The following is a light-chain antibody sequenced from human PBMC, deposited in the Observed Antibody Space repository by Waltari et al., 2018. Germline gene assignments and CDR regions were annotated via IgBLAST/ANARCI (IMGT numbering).Light chain of an antibody. J-gene: IGKJ1*01. CDR1: QAVSTR. CDR2: GAS. V-gene: IGKV3-15*01. Sequence: EIVMTQSPATLSVSPGDRATLSCRASQAVSTRLAWYQQKPGQSPRLLIYGASARATNIPARFTGSGSGTEFTLTISSLQSEDFAVYYCQQYTDWPGTFGQGTKVEIK. CDR3: QQYTDWPGT.